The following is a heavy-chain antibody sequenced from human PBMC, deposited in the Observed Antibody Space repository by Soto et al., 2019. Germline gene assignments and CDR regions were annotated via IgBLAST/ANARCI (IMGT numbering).Heavy chain of an antibody. CDR1: GESISSYY. CDR3: ARDATRSSWTWFDY. V-gene: IGHV4-4*07. Sequence: SETLSLTCTVSGESISSYYWSWIRQPAGKGLEWIGRINTSGSTNYNPSLKSRVTMSVDTSKNQFFLELRSLTAADTAVYYCARDATRSSWTWFDYWGQGTLVTVS. D-gene: IGHD6-13*01. CDR2: INTSGST. J-gene: IGHJ5*01.